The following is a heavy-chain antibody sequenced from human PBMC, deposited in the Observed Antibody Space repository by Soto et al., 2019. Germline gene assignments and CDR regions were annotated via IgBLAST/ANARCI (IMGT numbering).Heavy chain of an antibody. CDR3: AREGSSGWYFYAFDI. V-gene: IGHV3-11*01. J-gene: IGHJ3*02. Sequence: GVSLRLSCAASGFTFSDYYMSWIRQAPGKGLEWVSYISSSGSTIYYADSVKGRFTISRDNAKNSLYLQMNSLRAEDTAVYYCAREGSSGWYFYAFDIWGQGTMVTVSS. CDR1: GFTFSDYY. D-gene: IGHD6-19*01. CDR2: ISSSGSTI.